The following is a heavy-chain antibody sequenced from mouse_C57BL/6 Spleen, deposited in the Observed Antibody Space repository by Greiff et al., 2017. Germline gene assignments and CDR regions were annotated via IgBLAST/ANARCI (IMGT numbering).Heavy chain of an antibody. Sequence: QVQLKQPGTELVKPGASVKLSCKASGYTFTSYWMHWVKQRPGQGLEWIGNINPSNGGTNYNEKFKSKATLTVDKSSSTAYMQLSSLTSEDSAVYYCARSEGRYWYFEVWGTGTTVTVSS. CDR1: GYTFTSYW. J-gene: IGHJ1*03. V-gene: IGHV1-53*01. CDR2: INPSNGGT. CDR3: ARSEGRYWYFEV.